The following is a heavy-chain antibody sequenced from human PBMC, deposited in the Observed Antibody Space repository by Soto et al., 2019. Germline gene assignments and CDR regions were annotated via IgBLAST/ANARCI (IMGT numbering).Heavy chain of an antibody. CDR1: GYSFTSYW. Sequence: GESLKISCKGSGYSFTSYWISWVRQMPGKGLEWMGRIDPSDSYTNYSPSFQGHVTISADKSISTAYLQWSSLKASDTAVYYCAREGGHGAGIHHYAMDVWGQGTTVTVS. D-gene: IGHD1-26*01. CDR2: IDPSDSYT. V-gene: IGHV5-10-1*01. J-gene: IGHJ6*02. CDR3: AREGGHGAGIHHYAMDV.